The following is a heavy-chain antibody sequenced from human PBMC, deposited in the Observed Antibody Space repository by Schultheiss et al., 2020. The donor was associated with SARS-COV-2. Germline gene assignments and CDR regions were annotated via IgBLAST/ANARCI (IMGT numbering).Heavy chain of an antibody. CDR3: ASAPEYGDYSYYFDY. CDR2: IYSGGST. J-gene: IGHJ4*02. CDR1: GFTVSSNY. Sequence: GGSLRLSCAASGFTVSSNYMSWVRQAPGKGLEWVSVIYSGGSTYYADSVKGRFTISRDNSKNTLYLQMNSLRAEDTAVYYCASAPEYGDYSYYFDYWGQGTLVTVSS. D-gene: IGHD4-17*01. V-gene: IGHV3-53*01.